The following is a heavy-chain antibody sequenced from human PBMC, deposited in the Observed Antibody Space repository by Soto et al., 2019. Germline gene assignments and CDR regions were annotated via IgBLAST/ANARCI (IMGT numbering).Heavy chain of an antibody. D-gene: IGHD3-10*01. CDR3: AHRVMVRGVRRNTYYFDY. CDR2: IYWDDDK. J-gene: IGHJ4*02. CDR1: GFSLSTSGVG. Sequence: QITLKESGPPLVKPTQTLTLTCTFSGFSLSTSGVGVGWIRQPPGKALEWLALIYWDDDKRYSPSLKSRLTITKDTSKNQVVLTMTNMDPVDTATYYCAHRVMVRGVRRNTYYFDYWGQGTLVTVSS. V-gene: IGHV2-5*02.